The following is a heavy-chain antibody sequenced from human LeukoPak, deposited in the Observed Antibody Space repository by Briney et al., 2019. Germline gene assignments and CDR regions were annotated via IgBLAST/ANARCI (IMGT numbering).Heavy chain of an antibody. J-gene: IGHJ4*02. CDR3: ARGSGVDFWSGSVYFDY. CDR2: IYYSGST. V-gene: IGHV4-34*01. Sequence: PSETLSLTCAVYGGSFSGYYWSWIRQPPGKGLEWIGSIYYSGSTYYNPSLKSRVTISVDTSKNQFSLKLSSVTAADTAVYYCARGSGVDFWSGSVYFDYWGQGTLVTVSS. CDR1: GGSFSGYY. D-gene: IGHD3-3*01.